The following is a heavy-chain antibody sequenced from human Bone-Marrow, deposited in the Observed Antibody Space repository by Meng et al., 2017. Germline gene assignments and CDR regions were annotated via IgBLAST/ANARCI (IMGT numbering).Heavy chain of an antibody. D-gene: IGHD3-10*01. CDR2: IYHSGST. V-gene: IGHV4-4*02. CDR3: ARDEYGSGSYYLFYYYYYGMDV. Sequence: SETLSLTCAVSGGSISSSNWWSWVRQPPGKGLEWIGEIYHSGSTNYNPSLKSRVTISVDTSKNQFSLKLSSVTAADTAVYYCARDEYGSGSYYLFYYYYYGMDVWGQGTTVTVSS. CDR1: GGSISSSNW. J-gene: IGHJ6*02.